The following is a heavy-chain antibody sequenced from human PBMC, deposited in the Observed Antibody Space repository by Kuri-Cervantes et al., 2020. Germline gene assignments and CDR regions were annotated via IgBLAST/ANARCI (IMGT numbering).Heavy chain of an antibody. V-gene: IGHV3-21*01. CDR1: GFTFNGYG. J-gene: IGHJ2*01. CDR3: TKALGWYFDL. Sequence: GGSLRLSCAAPGFTFNGYGMHWVRQAPGKGLEWVAAISSSSSHIYYGDSVKGRFTISRDNAKNSLFLQMNSLRAEDTAVYYCTKALGWYFDLWGRGTVVTVSS. CDR2: ISSSSSHI.